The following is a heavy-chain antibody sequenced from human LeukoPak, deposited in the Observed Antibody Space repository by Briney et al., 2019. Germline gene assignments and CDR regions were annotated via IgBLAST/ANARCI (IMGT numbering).Heavy chain of an antibody. Sequence: PGGSLRLSCAASGFTFSSYAMSWVRQAPGKGLEWVSAISGSGGSTYYADSVKGRFTISKDNFNNRLYLEMNSLRPEDTAVYYCASSSAWFLNYAMDVWGHGATVTVSS. D-gene: IGHD6-19*01. CDR3: ASSSAWFLNYAMDV. J-gene: IGHJ6*02. V-gene: IGHV3-23*01. CDR2: ISGSGGST. CDR1: GFTFSSYA.